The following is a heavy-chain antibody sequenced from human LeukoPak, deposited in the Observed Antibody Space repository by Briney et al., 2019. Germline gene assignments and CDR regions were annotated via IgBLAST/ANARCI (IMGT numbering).Heavy chain of an antibody. D-gene: IGHD3-10*01. CDR1: GGSISSDY. CDR2: IYNSGSN. Sequence: PSETLSLTCTVSGGSISSDYWQWIRQPPGKGLEWIGYIYNSGSNNYNPSLKSRVTISIDTSKNQFSLKLTSVTAADTAVYYCATRGYWGQGNLVTVSS. J-gene: IGHJ4*02. V-gene: IGHV4-59*08. CDR3: ATRGY.